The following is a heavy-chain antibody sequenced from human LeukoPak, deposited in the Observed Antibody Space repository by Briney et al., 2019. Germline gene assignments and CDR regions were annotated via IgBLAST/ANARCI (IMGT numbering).Heavy chain of an antibody. V-gene: IGHV4-4*09. CDR3: ASLSAKLLLWGDAFDI. Sequence: SETLSLTCTVSGGSISSYYWSWLRQPPGKGLEWIGYIYTSGSTNYNPSLKSRVTISVDTSKNQFSLKLSSVTAADTAVYYCASLSAKLLLWGDAFDIWGQGTMVTVSS. CDR2: IYTSGST. J-gene: IGHJ3*02. D-gene: IGHD3-10*01. CDR1: GGSISSYY.